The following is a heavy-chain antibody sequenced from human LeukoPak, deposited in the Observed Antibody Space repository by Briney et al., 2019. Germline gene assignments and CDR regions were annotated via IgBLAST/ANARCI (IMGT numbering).Heavy chain of an antibody. CDR3: ARGMGIADFTPKYYFDY. V-gene: IGHV3-33*01. J-gene: IGHJ4*02. CDR2: IWYDGSNK. CDR1: RFTFSSYG. D-gene: IGHD6-13*01. Sequence: GGSLGLSCAASRFTFSSYGMHWVRQAPGKGLEWVAVIWYDGSNKYYADSVKGRFTISRDNSKNTLYLQMNSLRAEDTAVYYCARGMGIADFTPKYYFDYWGQGTLVTVSS.